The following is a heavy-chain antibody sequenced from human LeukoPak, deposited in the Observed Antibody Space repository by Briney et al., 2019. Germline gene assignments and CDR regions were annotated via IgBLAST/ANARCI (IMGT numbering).Heavy chain of an antibody. CDR2: IKTNGATT. Sequence: GGSLRLSCAASGFMFSDYYMTWVRQAPGKGLEWISFIKTNGATTYDADSVKGRFTISRDNAKNTLYLRMDSLRAEDTAIYYCSRGAEASGYPLFQYWGQGVLVTVSS. D-gene: IGHD3-22*01. CDR3: SRGAEASGYPLFQY. V-gene: IGHV3-11*01. CDR1: GFMFSDYY. J-gene: IGHJ4*02.